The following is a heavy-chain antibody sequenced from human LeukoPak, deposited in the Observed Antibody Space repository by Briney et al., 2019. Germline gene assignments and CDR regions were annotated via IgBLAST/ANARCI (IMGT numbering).Heavy chain of an antibody. J-gene: IGHJ6*03. V-gene: IGHV1-69*05. Sequence: ASVKVSCKASGGTFSSYAISWVRQAPGQGLEWMGGIIPIFGTANYAQKFQGRVTITTDESTSTAYMELSSLRSEDTAVYYCARAHPRGYPVPYYYHMDVWGKGTTVTVSS. CDR1: GGTFSSYA. D-gene: IGHD1-1*01. CDR2: IIPIFGTA. CDR3: ARAHPRGYPVPYYYHMDV.